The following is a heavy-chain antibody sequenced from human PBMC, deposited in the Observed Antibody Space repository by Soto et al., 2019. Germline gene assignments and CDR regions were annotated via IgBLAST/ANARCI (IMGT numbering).Heavy chain of an antibody. J-gene: IGHJ5*02. V-gene: IGHV4-4*02. CDR3: ARDLSTSAAGTVDHWFDP. D-gene: IGHD6-13*01. CDR2: IYHSGST. Sequence: SETLSLTCAVSGGSISSSNWWSWVRQPPGKGLEWIGEIYHSGSTNYNPSLKSRVTISVDKSKNQFSLKLSSVTAADTAVYYCARDLSTSAAGTVDHWFDPWGQGTLVTVSS. CDR1: GGSISSSNW.